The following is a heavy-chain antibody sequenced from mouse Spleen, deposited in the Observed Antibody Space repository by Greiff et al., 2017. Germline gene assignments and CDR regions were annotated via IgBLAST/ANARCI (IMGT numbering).Heavy chain of an antibody. CDR2: IRNKANGYTT. D-gene: IGHD4-1*02. CDR3: ARSSTVYYFDY. CDR1: GFTFTDYY. Sequence: EVKLMESGGGLVQPGGSLSLSCAASGFTFTDYYMSWVRQPPGKALEWMGFIRNKANGYTTEYSASVKGRFTISRDNSQSILYLQMNALRAEDSATYYCARSSTVYYFDYWGQGTTLTVSS. J-gene: IGHJ2*01. V-gene: IGHV7-3*01.